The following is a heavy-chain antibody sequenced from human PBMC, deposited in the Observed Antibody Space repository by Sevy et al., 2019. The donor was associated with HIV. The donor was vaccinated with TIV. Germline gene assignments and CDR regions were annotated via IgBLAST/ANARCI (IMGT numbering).Heavy chain of an antibody. CDR2: ISGSGSST. Sequence: GGSLRLSCAASEFSLSNYAMHWVRQAPGKGLEWVSVISGSGSSTYYADSVKGRFTISRDTSNNTLFLQMNSLRAEDTAVYFCAKDLIIVVGEAFDLWGQGTMVTVSS. D-gene: IGHD3-22*01. V-gene: IGHV3-23*01. CDR3: AKDLIIVVGEAFDL. CDR1: EFSLSNYA. J-gene: IGHJ3*01.